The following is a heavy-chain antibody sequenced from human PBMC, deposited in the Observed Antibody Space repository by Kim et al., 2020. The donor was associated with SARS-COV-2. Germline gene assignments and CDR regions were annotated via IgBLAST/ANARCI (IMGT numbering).Heavy chain of an antibody. Sequence: SETLSLTCTVSGGSISSSSYYWGWIRQPPGKGLEWIGSIYYSGSTYYNPSLKSRVTISVDTSKNQFSLKLSSVTAAATAVYYCARLADYYGSGSDFDYWGQGTLVPVSS. CDR1: GGSISSSSYY. J-gene: IGHJ4*02. V-gene: IGHV4-39*01. CDR2: IYYSGST. D-gene: IGHD3-10*01. CDR3: ARLADYYGSGSDFDY.